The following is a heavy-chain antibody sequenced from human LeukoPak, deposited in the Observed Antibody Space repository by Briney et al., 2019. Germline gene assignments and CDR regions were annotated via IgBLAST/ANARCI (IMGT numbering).Heavy chain of an antibody. J-gene: IGHJ5*02. Sequence: SETLSLTCTVSGGSISSYYWTWIRQPPGKGLEWIGLVFYSVDTNYNPSLQSRVTISVDPSENQFSLTLSSVTDADTAVYYCARSLNVVLVGGAWFDPWGQGTLVTVSS. V-gene: IGHV4-59*08. CDR1: GGSISSYY. CDR3: ARSLNVVLVGGAWFDP. D-gene: IGHD2-15*01. CDR2: VFYSVDT.